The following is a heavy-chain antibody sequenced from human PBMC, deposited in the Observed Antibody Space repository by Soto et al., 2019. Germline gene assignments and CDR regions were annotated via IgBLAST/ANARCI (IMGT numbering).Heavy chain of an antibody. CDR1: GFTSSSYS. Sequence: GGSLRLSCAASGFTSSSYSMSWVRQAPGKGLEWVSTIGTSASTYYGDSVRGRFTISRDNSRNTLYLQMNSLRAEDTAVYYCADLSRYCTSSNCDWGQGTLVTVSS. CDR3: ADLSRYCTSSNCD. D-gene: IGHD2-2*01. J-gene: IGHJ4*02. V-gene: IGHV3-23*01. CDR2: IGTSAST.